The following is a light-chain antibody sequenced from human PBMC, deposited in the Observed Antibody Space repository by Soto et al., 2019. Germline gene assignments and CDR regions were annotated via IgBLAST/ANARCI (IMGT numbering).Light chain of an antibody. J-gene: IGLJ3*02. CDR1: SSNIGAGYD. Sequence: QPVLTQPPSVSGAPGQRVTISCTGSSSNIGAGYDVHWYQQPPGTAPKLLIYGNSNRPSGVPDRFSGSKSGTSASLAITGLQAEDEADSYCQSYDSSLSGSVFGGGTKLTVL. V-gene: IGLV1-40*01. CDR2: GNS. CDR3: QSYDSSLSGSV.